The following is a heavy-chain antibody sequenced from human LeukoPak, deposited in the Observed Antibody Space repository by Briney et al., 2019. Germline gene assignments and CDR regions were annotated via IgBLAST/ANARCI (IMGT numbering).Heavy chain of an antibody. Sequence: PEGSLRLSCAASGFTFSSYAMSWVRQTPGKGPEWVSAISGSGGSTYYADSVKGRFTISRDNSKNTLYLQMNSLRAEDTAVYYCAVTGAAYYYYYGMDVWGQGTTVTVSS. CDR1: GFTFSSYA. D-gene: IGHD2-8*02. CDR2: ISGSGGST. V-gene: IGHV3-23*01. CDR3: AVTGAAYYYYYGMDV. J-gene: IGHJ6*02.